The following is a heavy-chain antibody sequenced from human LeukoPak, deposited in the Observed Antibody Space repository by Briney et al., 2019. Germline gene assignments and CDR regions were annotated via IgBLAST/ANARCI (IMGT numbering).Heavy chain of an antibody. V-gene: IGHV1-18*01. CDR1: GYTFTSCG. J-gene: IGHJ4*02. Sequence: ASVKVSCKASGYTFTSCGISWVRQAPGQGLEWMGWISAYNGNTNYAQKLQGSVTMTTDTSTCTAYMELRSLRSDDTAVYYCARDHISSSGKHVDYWGQGTLVTVSS. CDR3: ARDHISSSGKHVDY. D-gene: IGHD6-13*01. CDR2: ISAYNGNT.